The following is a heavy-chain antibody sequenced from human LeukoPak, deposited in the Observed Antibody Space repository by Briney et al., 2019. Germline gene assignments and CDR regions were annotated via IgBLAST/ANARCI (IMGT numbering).Heavy chain of an antibody. Sequence: SETLSLTCAAYGGSFSGYYWSWIRQPPGKGLEWIGEINHSGSTNYNPSLKSRVTISVDTSKNQFSLKLSSVTAADTAVYYCAGEIGRSWYGSPPPLNWFDPWGQGTLVTVSS. CDR2: INHSGST. CDR1: GGSFSGYY. V-gene: IGHV4-34*01. CDR3: AGEIGRSWYGSPPPLNWFDP. D-gene: IGHD6-13*01. J-gene: IGHJ5*02.